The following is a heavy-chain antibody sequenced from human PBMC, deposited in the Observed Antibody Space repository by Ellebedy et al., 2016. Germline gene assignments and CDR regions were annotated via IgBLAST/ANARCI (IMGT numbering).Heavy chain of an antibody. CDR3: ARQQWELLTLFVFDY. CDR1: GFTISNYA. CDR2: ISYDGSND. J-gene: IGHJ4*02. Sequence: GGSLRLSXAASGFTISNYAMHWVRQAPGKGLEWVALISYDGSNDYYANSVKGRFTISRDNSKKMVYLQMHSLRAEDTAVYYCARQQWELLTLFVFDYWGQGTLVTVSS. V-gene: IGHV3-30-3*01. D-gene: IGHD1-26*01.